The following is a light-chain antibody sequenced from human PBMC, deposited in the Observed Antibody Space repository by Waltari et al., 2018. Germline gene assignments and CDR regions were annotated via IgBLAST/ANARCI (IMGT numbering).Light chain of an antibody. J-gene: IGLJ1*01. V-gene: IGLV3-19*01. CDR2: GKN. CDR1: SLRFIY. Sequence: SSELTQDPAVSVALGQTVRITCHGASLRFIYEKRYPQKQGQAPLLVMYGKNNRPSGIPDRFSGSYPGNTASLTITGAQAEEEADYYCNSRDSNGNPLVFGPATKVTVL. CDR3: NSRDSNGNPLV.